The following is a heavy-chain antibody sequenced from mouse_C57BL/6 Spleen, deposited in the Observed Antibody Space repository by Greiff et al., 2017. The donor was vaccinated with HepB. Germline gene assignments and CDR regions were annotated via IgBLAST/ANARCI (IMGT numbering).Heavy chain of an antibody. CDR2: ISSGSSTI. CDR1: GFTFSDYG. CDR3: ARHGYSYYFGY. V-gene: IGHV5-17*01. J-gene: IGHJ2*01. Sequence: EVQVVESGGGLVKPGGSLKLSCAASGFTFSDYGMHWVRQAPEKGLEWVAYISSGSSTIYYADTVKGRFTISRDNAKNTLFLQMTSLRSEDTAMYYCARHGYSYYFGYWGQGTTLTVSS. D-gene: IGHD2-14*01.